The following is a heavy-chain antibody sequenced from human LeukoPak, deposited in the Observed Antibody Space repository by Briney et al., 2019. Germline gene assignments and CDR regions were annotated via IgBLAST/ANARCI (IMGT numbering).Heavy chain of an antibody. CDR2: IYYSGSA. CDR3: ARTPYYYDTSVFAIFDY. V-gene: IGHV4-59*01. D-gene: IGHD3-22*01. J-gene: IGHJ4*02. CDR1: GGSISSYY. Sequence: SETLSLTCTVSGGSISSYYWSWIRQPPGKGLEWIGYIYYSGSANYNPSLKSRVTISVDTSKNQFSLKLSSVTAADTAVYYCARTPYYYDTSVFAIFDYWGQGTLVTVSS.